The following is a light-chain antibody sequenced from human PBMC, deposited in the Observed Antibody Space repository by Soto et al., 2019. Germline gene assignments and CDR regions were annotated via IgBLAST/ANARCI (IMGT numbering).Light chain of an antibody. Sequence: VLTQSPGTLSLSPGDRATLSCRASESVGTRLAWYQQRPGQAPRLLIYGASTRATGIPAKFSGSGSGTEFTLTISSLQSEDFAVYYCLQYDNWLTFGGGTKVDIK. J-gene: IGKJ4*01. CDR1: ESVGTR. V-gene: IGKV3-15*01. CDR3: LQYDNWLT. CDR2: GAS.